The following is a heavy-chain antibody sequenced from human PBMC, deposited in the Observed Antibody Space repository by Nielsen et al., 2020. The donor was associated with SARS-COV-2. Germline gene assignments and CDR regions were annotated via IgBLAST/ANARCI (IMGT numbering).Heavy chain of an antibody. CDR3: RITVTTDPFDY. CDR2: LRSKTYGETA. D-gene: IGHD4-17*01. J-gene: IGHJ4*02. Sequence: GGSLRLSCAASGYIFGDYAITWVRQAPGKGLEWLGVLRSKTYGETAEYAASVKGRFTISRDDSKGIAYLQMNSLKTEDTAVYYCRITVTTDPFDYRGQGTLVTVSS. CDR1: GYIFGDYA. V-gene: IGHV3-49*04.